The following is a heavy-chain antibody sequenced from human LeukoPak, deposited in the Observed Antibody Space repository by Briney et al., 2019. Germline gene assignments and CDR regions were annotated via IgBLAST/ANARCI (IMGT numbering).Heavy chain of an antibody. J-gene: IGHJ5*02. CDR3: ARGAPRPRKQQVNWFDP. Sequence: PSETLSLTCAVYGGSFSGYYWSWIRQPPGKGLEWIGEINHSGSTNYNPSLKSRVTISVDTSKNQFSLKLGSVTAADTAVYYCARGAPRPRKQQVNWFDPWGQGTLVTVSS. V-gene: IGHV4-34*01. CDR1: GGSFSGYY. D-gene: IGHD6-13*01. CDR2: INHSGST.